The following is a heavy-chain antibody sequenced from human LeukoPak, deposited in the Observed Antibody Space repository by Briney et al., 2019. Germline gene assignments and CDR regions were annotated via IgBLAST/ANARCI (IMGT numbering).Heavy chain of an antibody. Sequence: GGSLRLSCAASAFTFSSYDMTWARQAPGKGLEWVSAIRSSGGSTDYADSVKGRFTSSRDNSKNILYLQMNSLRAEDTAVYYCASKIGYCSSVSCYLDYWGQGTLATVSS. CDR3: ASKIGYCSSVSCYLDY. CDR2: IRSSGGST. J-gene: IGHJ4*02. D-gene: IGHD2-15*01. CDR1: AFTFSSYD. V-gene: IGHV3-23*01.